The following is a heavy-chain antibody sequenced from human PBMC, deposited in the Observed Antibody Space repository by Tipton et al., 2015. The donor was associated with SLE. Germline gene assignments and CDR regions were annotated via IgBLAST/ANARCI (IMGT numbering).Heavy chain of an antibody. V-gene: IGHV3-23*01. J-gene: IGHJ4*02. CDR2: ISGSGGST. Sequence: GSLRLSCAASGFTFSSYAMSWVRQAPGKGLEWVSAISGSGGSTYYADSVKGRFTISRDNSKNTLYLQMNSLRAEDTAVYYCTTVGRFLEWLSDWGQGTLVTVSS. D-gene: IGHD3-3*01. CDR3: TTVGRFLEWLSD. CDR1: GFTFSSYA.